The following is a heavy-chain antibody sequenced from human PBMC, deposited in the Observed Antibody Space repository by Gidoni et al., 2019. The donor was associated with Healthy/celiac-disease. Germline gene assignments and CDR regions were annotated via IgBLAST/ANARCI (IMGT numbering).Heavy chain of an antibody. D-gene: IGHD6-13*01. CDR3: ARDSLRQQLGDYYYGMDV. J-gene: IGHJ6*02. CDR2: ISAYNGNT. Sequence: QVQLVQSGAEVKKPGASVKVSCKASGYTFTSYGISWVRQAPGQGLEWMGWISAYNGNTNYAQKLQGRVNMTTDTSTSTAYMELRSLRSDDTAVYYCARDSLRQQLGDYYYGMDVWGQGTTVTVSS. CDR1: GYTFTSYG. V-gene: IGHV1-18*01.